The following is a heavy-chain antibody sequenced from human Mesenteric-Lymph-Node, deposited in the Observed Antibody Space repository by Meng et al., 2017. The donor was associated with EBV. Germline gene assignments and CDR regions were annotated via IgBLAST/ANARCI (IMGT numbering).Heavy chain of an antibody. Sequence: QVRRGQSGAGVRKPGASVKISCKASGYIFNKYEMNWIRQAPGQGLEWMGWINTNTGNPTYAQDFTGRFVFSVDTSVSTAYLQISSLESDDTAVYYCARFDWLAHFWGQGTLVTVSS. CDR1: GYIFNKYE. CDR3: ARFDWLAHF. CDR2: INTNTGNP. D-gene: IGHD3-9*01. V-gene: IGHV7-4-1*02. J-gene: IGHJ4*02.